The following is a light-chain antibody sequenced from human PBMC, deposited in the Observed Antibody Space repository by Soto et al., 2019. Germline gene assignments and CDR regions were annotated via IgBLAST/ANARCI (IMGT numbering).Light chain of an antibody. J-gene: IGLJ2*01. Sequence: QSALTQPPSASGSPGQSVTISCTGTSSDVGGYNYVSWYQQHPGKAPKLMIYEVSKRPSGVPDRFSGSKSDNTASLTVSGLQAEDEADYYCSSYAGSNNVVFGGGTQLTVL. CDR1: SSDVGGYNY. CDR3: SSYAGSNNVV. CDR2: EVS. V-gene: IGLV2-8*01.